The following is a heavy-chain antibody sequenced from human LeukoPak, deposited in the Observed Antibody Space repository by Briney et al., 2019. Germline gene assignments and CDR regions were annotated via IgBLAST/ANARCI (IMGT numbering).Heavy chain of an antibody. CDR1: GYTFTSYG. D-gene: IGHD3-10*01. V-gene: IGHV1-18*01. CDR3: AREVWFGELSERTLDY. CDR2: ISAYNGNT. Sequence: ASVKVSCKSSGYTFTSYGISWVRQAPGQGLEWMGWISAYNGNTNYAQKLQGRVTMTTDTSTSTAYMELRSLRSDDTAVYYCAREVWFGELSERTLDYWGQGTLVTVSS. J-gene: IGHJ4*02.